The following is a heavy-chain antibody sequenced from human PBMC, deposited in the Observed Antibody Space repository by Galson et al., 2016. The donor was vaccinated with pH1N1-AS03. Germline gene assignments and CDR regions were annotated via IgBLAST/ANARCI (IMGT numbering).Heavy chain of an antibody. CDR3: ARGSDGNVAPGT. V-gene: IGHV7-4-1*02. J-gene: IGHJ4*02. Sequence: SVKVSCKASGYTFTTYAMNWVRQAPGQGPEWMGWINTKTGDPIYAQAFTGRFAFSLDTSISTAYLHISRLRVEDAAVYYCARGSDGNVAPGTWGQGTLVTVSS. D-gene: IGHD2-15*01. CDR1: GYTFTTYA. CDR2: INTKTGDP.